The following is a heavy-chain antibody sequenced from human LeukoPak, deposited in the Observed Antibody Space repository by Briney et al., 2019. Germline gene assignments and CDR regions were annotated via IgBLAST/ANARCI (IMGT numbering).Heavy chain of an antibody. CDR1: GFTFSSYA. J-gene: IGHJ4*02. Sequence: GGSLRLSCAASGFTFSSYAMSWVPQAPGKGLEWVSAISGSGGSTYYADSVKGRFTISRDNSKNTLYLQMNSLRAEDTAVYYCAKGGGWSPAVLFDYWGQGTLVTVSS. D-gene: IGHD6-19*01. V-gene: IGHV3-23*01. CDR3: AKGGGWSPAVLFDY. CDR2: ISGSGGST.